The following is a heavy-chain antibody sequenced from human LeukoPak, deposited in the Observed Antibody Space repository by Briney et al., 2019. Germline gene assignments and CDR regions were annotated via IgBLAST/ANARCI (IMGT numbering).Heavy chain of an antibody. D-gene: IGHD3-9*01. CDR2: INPNSGGT. Sequence: ASVKVSFKASGYTFTGYYMHWVRQAPGQGLEWMGWINPNSGGTNYAQKFQGRVTMTRDTSISTAYMELSRLRSDDTTVYYCARSSAGYDILTEWGQGTLVTVSS. J-gene: IGHJ4*02. V-gene: IGHV1-2*02. CDR1: GYTFTGYY. CDR3: ARSSAGYDILTE.